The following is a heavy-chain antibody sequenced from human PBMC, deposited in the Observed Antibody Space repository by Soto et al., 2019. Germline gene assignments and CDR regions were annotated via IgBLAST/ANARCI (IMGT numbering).Heavy chain of an antibody. D-gene: IGHD5-12*01. CDR3: ARQLMATINLDY. J-gene: IGHJ4*02. CDR1: GGSISSGDYY. Sequence: PSETLSLTCTVSGGSISSGDYYWSWIRQPPGKGLEWIGYIYYSGSTYYNPSLKSRVTISVDTSKNQFSLKLSSVTAADTAVYYCARQLMATINLDYWGQGTLVTVSS. V-gene: IGHV4-30-4*01. CDR2: IYYSGST.